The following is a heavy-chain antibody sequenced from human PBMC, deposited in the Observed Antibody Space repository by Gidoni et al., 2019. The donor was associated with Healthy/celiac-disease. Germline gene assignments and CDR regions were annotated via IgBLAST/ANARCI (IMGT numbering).Heavy chain of an antibody. CDR3: ARGGVNTIFGVVIIPTGDGMDV. V-gene: IGHV1-8*01. D-gene: IGHD3-3*01. CDR2: MNPNSGNT. CDR1: GYTFTSYD. Sequence: QVQLVQSGAEVKKPGASVKVSCKASGYTFTSYDINWVRQATGQGLEWMGWMNPNSGNTGYAQKFQGRVTMTRNTAISTAYMELSSLRSEDTAVYYCARGGVNTIFGVVIIPTGDGMDVWGQGTTVTVSS. J-gene: IGHJ6*02.